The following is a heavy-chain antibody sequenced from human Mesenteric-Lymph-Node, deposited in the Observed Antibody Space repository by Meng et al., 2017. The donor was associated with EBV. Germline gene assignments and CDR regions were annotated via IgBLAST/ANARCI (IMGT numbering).Heavy chain of an antibody. CDR1: GYTFTSYD. V-gene: IGHV1-8*01. CDR3: ARGPEYSSSWNNWFDP. D-gene: IGHD6-13*01. Sequence: QVQLVQSGAEVKKPGASVKVSGKASGYTFTSYDINWVRQATGQGLEWMGWMNPNSGNTGYAQKFQGRVTMTRNTSISTAYMELSSLRSEDTAVYYCARGPEYSSSWNNWFDPWGQGTLVTVSS. CDR2: MNPNSGNT. J-gene: IGHJ5*02.